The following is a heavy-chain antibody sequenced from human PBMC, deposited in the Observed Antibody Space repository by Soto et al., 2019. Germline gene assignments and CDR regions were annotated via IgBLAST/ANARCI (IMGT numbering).Heavy chain of an antibody. CDR1: GYTFTSYY. D-gene: IGHD6-13*01. J-gene: IGHJ6*02. CDR3: ARAHRHSGYSSSWYNYYSYGMDV. CDR2: INPSGGST. Sequence: ASGKVCCKASGYTFTSYYMHWVRQSPGQGLEWMGIINPSGGSTSYAQKFQGRVTMTRDTSTSTVYMELSSLRSEDTAVYYCARAHRHSGYSSSWYNYYSYGMDVWGQATPVTVSS. V-gene: IGHV1-46*01.